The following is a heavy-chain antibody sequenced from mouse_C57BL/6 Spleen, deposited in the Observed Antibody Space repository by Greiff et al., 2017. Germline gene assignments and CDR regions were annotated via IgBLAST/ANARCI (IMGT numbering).Heavy chain of an antibody. Sequence: EVQLQQSGPELVKPGASVKISCKASGYSFTDYNMNWVKQSNGKSLEWIGVINPNYGTTSYNQKFKGKATLTVDQSSSTAYMQLNSLTSEDSAVYYCARGTTVVATPLWYFDVWGTGTTVSVSS. D-gene: IGHD1-1*01. CDR2: INPNYGTT. V-gene: IGHV1-39*01. CDR3: ARGTTVVATPLWYFDV. CDR1: GYSFTDYN. J-gene: IGHJ1*03.